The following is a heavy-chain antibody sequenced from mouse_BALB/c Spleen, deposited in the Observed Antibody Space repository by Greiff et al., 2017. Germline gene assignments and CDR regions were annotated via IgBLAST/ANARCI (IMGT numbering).Heavy chain of an antibody. V-gene: IGHV5-17*02. Sequence: EVQRVESGGGLVQPGGSRKLSCAASGFTFSSFGMHWVRQAPEKGLEWVAYISSGSSTIYYADTVKGRFTISRDNPKNTLFLQMTSLRSEDTAMYYCARSPYGTYAMDYWGQGTSGTGSS. CDR1: GFTFSSFG. D-gene: IGHD2-1*01. CDR3: ARSPYGTYAMDY. J-gene: IGHJ4*01. CDR2: ISSGSSTI.